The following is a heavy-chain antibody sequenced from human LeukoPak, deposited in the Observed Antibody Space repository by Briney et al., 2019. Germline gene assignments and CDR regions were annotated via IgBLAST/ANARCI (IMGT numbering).Heavy chain of an antibody. V-gene: IGHV3-21*01. CDR3: ARDLEPYSGSLG. CDR2: ISSSSSYI. J-gene: IGHJ4*02. CDR1: GFTFSSYS. D-gene: IGHD1-26*01. Sequence: PGGSLRLSCAASGFTFSSYSMNWVRQAPGKGLEWVSSISSSSSYIYYADSVKGRFTISRDNAKNSLYLQMNSLRAEDTAVYYCARDLEPYSGSLGWGQGTLVTVSS.